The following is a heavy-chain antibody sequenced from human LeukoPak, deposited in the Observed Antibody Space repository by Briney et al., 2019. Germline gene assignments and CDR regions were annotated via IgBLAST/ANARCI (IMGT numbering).Heavy chain of an antibody. CDR1: GFTFSSYE. CDR3: ASNRYLTQEMALDY. J-gene: IGHJ4*02. CDR2: ISSSGSTI. Sequence: RGSLRLSCAASGFTFSSYEMNWVRQAAGRGLEGVSYISSSGSTICYADSVKGRFTIPRDNAKNSLYLQMNSLRAEDTAVYYCASNRYLTQEMALDYWGQGTLVTVSS. D-gene: IGHD5-24*01. V-gene: IGHV3-48*03.